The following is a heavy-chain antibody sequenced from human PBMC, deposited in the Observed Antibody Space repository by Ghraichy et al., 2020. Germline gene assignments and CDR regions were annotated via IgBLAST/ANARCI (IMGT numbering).Heavy chain of an antibody. CDR2: LKSDGRST. Sequence: GESLNISCAASGLTFTNYWMHWVRQVPGKGLEWVSRLKSDGRSTNYADSVKGRFTISRDDAKNTLFLQMNSLRAEDTAVYFCIRDPGHRMSSGSHSDYWGQGTRVTVSS. CDR1: GLTFTNYW. D-gene: IGHD1-26*01. V-gene: IGHV3-74*01. CDR3: IRDPGHRMSSGSHSDY. J-gene: IGHJ4*02.